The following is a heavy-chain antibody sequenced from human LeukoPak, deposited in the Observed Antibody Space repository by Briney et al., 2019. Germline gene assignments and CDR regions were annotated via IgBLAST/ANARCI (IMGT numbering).Heavy chain of an antibody. D-gene: IGHD5-18*01. CDR3: GGNQINGYYTFDY. CDR2: INANSGGT. V-gene: IGHV1-2*02. J-gene: IGHJ4*02. Sequence: ASVKVSCTASGYTFTGFHMHWVRQAPGQGLEWMGWINANSGGTSYAQKFQGRVTMTRDTSISTAYMELTSLTSDDTAAYYCGGNQINGYYTFDYGGQGTLLSVSS. CDR1: GYTFTGFH.